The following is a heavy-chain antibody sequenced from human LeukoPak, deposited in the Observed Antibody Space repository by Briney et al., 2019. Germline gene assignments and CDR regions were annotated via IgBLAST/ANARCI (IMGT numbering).Heavy chain of an antibody. CDR3: ARGGYYGSGDLDYFDY. Sequence: GGSLRLSCAASGFTFSSYSMNWVRQAPGKGLEWVSSISSSSSYIYYVDSVKGRFTISRDNAKNSLYLQMNSLRAEDTAVYYCARGGYYGSGDLDYFDYWGQGTLVTVSS. J-gene: IGHJ4*02. D-gene: IGHD3-10*01. V-gene: IGHV3-21*01. CDR2: ISSSSSYI. CDR1: GFTFSSYS.